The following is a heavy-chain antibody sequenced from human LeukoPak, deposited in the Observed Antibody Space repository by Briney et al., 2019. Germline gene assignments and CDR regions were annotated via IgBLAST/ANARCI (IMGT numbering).Heavy chain of an antibody. J-gene: IGHJ4*02. Sequence: ASVKVSCKASGYTFTNYGITWGRQAPGQGLEWMGWISAYNGNTNYAQRLQGRVTMTTDTSTSTAYMELRSLRSDDTAVYYCARDYYSGSYYGEYWGQGTLVTVSS. CDR3: ARDYYSGSYYGEY. V-gene: IGHV1-18*01. D-gene: IGHD1-26*01. CDR1: GYTFTNYG. CDR2: ISAYNGNT.